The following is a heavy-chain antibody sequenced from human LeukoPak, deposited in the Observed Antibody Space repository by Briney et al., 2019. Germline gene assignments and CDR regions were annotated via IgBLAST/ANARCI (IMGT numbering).Heavy chain of an antibody. V-gene: IGHV5-51*01. CDR3: ARRIRYYGSGSYYLDY. J-gene: IGHJ4*02. CDR2: IYPGDSDT. CDR1: GYSFTSYW. Sequence: GESLKISCKGSGYSFTSYWIGWVRQMPGKGLEWMGIIYPGDSDTRYSPSFQGQVTISADKSISTAYLQWSSLKASDTAMYYCARRIRYYGSGSYYLDYWGQGTLVTVSS. D-gene: IGHD3-10*01.